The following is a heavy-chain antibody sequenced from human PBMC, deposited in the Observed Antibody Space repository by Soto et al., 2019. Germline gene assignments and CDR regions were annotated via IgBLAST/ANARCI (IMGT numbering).Heavy chain of an antibody. D-gene: IGHD1-20*01. V-gene: IGHV4-30-4*01. J-gene: IGHJ6*02. CDR3: SRDLAKWKAYYYYGMDG. CDR2: IDYSGST. Sequence: QVQLQESGPGLVKPSETLSLTCTVSGGSISSGDDFWTWIRPPPGKGLEWIGYIDYSGSTYYNPSLKSLLTMSVDTSKTQCSLMLSSVTAADTAVYYCSRDLAKWKAYYYYGMDGWGPGTAVTVSS. CDR1: GGSISSGDDF.